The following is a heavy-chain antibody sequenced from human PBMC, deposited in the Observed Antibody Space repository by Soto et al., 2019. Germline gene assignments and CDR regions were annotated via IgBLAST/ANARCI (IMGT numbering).Heavy chain of an antibody. D-gene: IGHD4-4*01. CDR3: ARDLANSNPYYFDY. CDR2: NYHSGST. Sequence: SETLSLTCTVSGYSIRNGYYWGWIRQPPGKGLEWIGTNYHSGSTYYNPSLQSRVTITADASENHFSLKLSSVTAAATAVYYCARDLANSNPYYFDYWGQGTLVTVSS. J-gene: IGHJ4*02. CDR1: GYSIRNGYY. V-gene: IGHV4-38-2*02.